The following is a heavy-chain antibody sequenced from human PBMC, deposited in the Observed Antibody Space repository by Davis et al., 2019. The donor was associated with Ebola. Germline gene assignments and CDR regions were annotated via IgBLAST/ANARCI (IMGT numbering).Heavy chain of an antibody. CDR2: ITYDGSSK. J-gene: IGHJ4*02. Sequence: PGRSLRLSCAASGFTFSSYGMHWVRQAPGKGLEWVAVITYDGSSKYYTDSVKGRFTISRDNSKNTLYLQMNTLRPEDTAVYYCARDRGRLRSLEWLLGGFDYWGQGTLVTVSS. CDR1: GFTFSSYG. CDR3: ARDRGRLRSLEWLLGGFDY. D-gene: IGHD3-3*01. V-gene: IGHV3-30*19.